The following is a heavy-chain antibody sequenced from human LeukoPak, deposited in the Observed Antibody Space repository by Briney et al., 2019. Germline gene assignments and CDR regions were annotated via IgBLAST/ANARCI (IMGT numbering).Heavy chain of an antibody. CDR3: AKDAQRGFDYSNSLEY. V-gene: IGHV3-33*06. Sequence: FLRLPCLASGLTFRHYGFQGVRQAPGKGLDRVADIWSDGSNKYYGDSVKGRFIIYRDDSQNTISLQMNSLRSEDTGVYYCAKDAQRGFDYSNSLEYWGQGSLVIVSS. CDR2: IWSDGSNK. CDR1: GLTFRHYG. J-gene: IGHJ4*02. D-gene: IGHD4-11*01.